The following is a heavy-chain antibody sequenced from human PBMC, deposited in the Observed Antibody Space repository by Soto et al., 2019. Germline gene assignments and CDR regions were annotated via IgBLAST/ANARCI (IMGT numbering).Heavy chain of an antibody. J-gene: IGHJ6*02. V-gene: IGHV5-51*01. D-gene: IGHD4-4*01. Sequence: GESLKISCKGSGYSFTSYWIGWVRQMPGKGLEWMGIIYPGDSDTRYSPSFQGQVTISADKSISTAYLQWSSLKASDTAMYYCARHESGTTVTHYYYYGMDVWGQGTTVTVSS. CDR2: IYPGDSDT. CDR3: ARHESGTTVTHYYYYGMDV. CDR1: GYSFTSYW.